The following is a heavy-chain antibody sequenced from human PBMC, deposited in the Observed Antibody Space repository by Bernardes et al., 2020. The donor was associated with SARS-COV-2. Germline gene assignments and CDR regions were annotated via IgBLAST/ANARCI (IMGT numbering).Heavy chain of an antibody. CDR3: AKGDGAVAGTG. V-gene: IGHV3-23*01. D-gene: IGHD6-19*01. J-gene: IGHJ4*02. Sequence: CGCDCRKYYADSVKVLFTISRDNAKNTLYLKMNRLRAEDTAVYYCAKGDGAVAGTGWGQGTLVTVSS. CDR2: CGCDCRK.